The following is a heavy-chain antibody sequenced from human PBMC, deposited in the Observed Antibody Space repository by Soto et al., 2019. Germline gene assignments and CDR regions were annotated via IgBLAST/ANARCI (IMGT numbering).Heavy chain of an antibody. J-gene: IGHJ6*02. Sequence: VASVKVSCKASGYTFTGYYMHWVRQAPGQGLEWMGWINPNSGGTNYAQKFQGRVTMTRDTSISTAYMELSRLRSDDTAVYYCARDLVTSAYYYYYGMDVWGQGTTVTVSS. V-gene: IGHV1-2*02. CDR1: GYTFTGYY. D-gene: IGHD4-4*01. CDR3: ARDLVTSAYYYYYGMDV. CDR2: INPNSGGT.